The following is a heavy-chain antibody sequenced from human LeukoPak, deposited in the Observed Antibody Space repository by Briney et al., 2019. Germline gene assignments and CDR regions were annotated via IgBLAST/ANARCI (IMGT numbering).Heavy chain of an antibody. J-gene: IGHJ3*01. Sequence: ASVKVSCKASGYTFTGYYMHWVRQAPGQGLEWMGWINPNSGNTGYAQNFQGRVTITRNTSINTAYMELSSLRSEDTAVYYCARKITRDHGYHAFDVWGQGTLVTVSS. CDR1: GYTFTGYY. V-gene: IGHV1-8*03. D-gene: IGHD5-24*01. CDR3: ARKITRDHGYHAFDV. CDR2: INPNSGNT.